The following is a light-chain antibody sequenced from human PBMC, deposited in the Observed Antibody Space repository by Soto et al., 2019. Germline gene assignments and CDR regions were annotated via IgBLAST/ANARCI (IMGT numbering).Light chain of an antibody. J-gene: IGKJ5*01. V-gene: IGKV1-12*01. CDR1: QGISRW. Sequence: DFQMTQSPSFVSASVGDRVTITCRASQGISRWLAWYQQRPGKAPERLIYGASSLQSRVPSRFSGSGSGADFTLTISSLKPEDFATYYCQQANSFPLTFGQGTRLEIK. CDR2: GAS. CDR3: QQANSFPLT.